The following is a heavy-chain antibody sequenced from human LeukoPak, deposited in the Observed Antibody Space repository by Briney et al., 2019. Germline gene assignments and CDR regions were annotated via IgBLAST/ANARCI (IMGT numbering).Heavy chain of an antibody. CDR1: GFTFSLYS. CDR3: ARDYSSSSLDY. CDR2: LSSSSTYI. D-gene: IGHD6-13*01. Sequence: GGSLRLSCAPSGFTFSLYSMNWFRQAPGKGLEWVSSLSSSSTYIYYADSVKGRFTISRDSAKNSLYLQMNSLSAEDTAVYYCARDYSSSSLDYWGQGTLVTVSS. V-gene: IGHV3-21*01. J-gene: IGHJ4*02.